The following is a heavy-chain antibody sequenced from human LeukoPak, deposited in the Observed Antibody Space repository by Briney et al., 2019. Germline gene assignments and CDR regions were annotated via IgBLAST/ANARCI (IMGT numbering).Heavy chain of an antibody. Sequence: ASVKVSCKASGYTFTSYDINWVRQATGQGLEWMGWMNPNSGNTGYAQKFQGRVTMTRNTSISTAYMELSSLRSEDTAVYYCAREGPITVTKNYFYYSMDVWGRGTTVTVSS. CDR3: AREGPITVTKNYFYYSMDV. CDR2: MNPNSGNT. V-gene: IGHV1-8*01. CDR1: GYTFTSYD. J-gene: IGHJ6*04. D-gene: IGHD4-17*01.